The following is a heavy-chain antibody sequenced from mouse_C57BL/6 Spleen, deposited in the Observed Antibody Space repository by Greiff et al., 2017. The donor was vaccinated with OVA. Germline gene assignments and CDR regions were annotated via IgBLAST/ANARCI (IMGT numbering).Heavy chain of an antibody. CDR1: GFTFSSYT. Sequence: EVKLMESGGGLVKPGGSLKLSCAASGFTFSSYTMSWVRQTPEKRLEWVATISGGGGNTYYPDSVKGRFTISRDNAKNTLYLQMSSLRSEDTALYYCARQSDSLDYWGQGTSVTVSS. CDR3: ARQSDSLDY. V-gene: IGHV5-9*01. J-gene: IGHJ4*01. CDR2: ISGGGGNT.